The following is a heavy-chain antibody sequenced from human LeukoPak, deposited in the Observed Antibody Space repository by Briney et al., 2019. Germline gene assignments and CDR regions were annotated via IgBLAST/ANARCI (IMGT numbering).Heavy chain of an antibody. D-gene: IGHD6-19*01. CDR3: ASGIAVDDAFDI. CDR1: GFTFSSYS. J-gene: IGHJ3*02. V-gene: IGHV3-21*01. CDR2: ISSSSSYI. Sequence: PGGSLRLSCAASGFTFSSYSMNWVRQAPGKGLEWVSSISSSSSYIYYADSVKGRFTISRDNAKNSLYLQMNSLRAEDTAVYYCASGIAVDDAFDIWGQGTMVTVSS.